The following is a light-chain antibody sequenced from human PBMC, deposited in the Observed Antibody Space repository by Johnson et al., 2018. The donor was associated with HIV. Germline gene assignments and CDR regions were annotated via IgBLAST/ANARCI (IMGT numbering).Light chain of an antibody. CDR3: GTWDSSLSAGGV. J-gene: IGLJ1*01. CDR2: ENN. CDR1: SSNIGNNY. V-gene: IGLV1-51*02. Sequence: QLVLTQAPSVSAAPGQKVTISCSGSSSNIGNNYVSWYQQLPGTAPKLLIYENNKRPSGIPDRFSGSKSGPSATLGITGLQTGDEADYYCGTWDSSLSAGGVFGTGTKVTVL.